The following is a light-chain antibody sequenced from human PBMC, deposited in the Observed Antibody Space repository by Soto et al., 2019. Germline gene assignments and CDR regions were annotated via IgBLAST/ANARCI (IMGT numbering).Light chain of an antibody. V-gene: IGLV1-44*01. CDR3: AAWDGSLNNVL. CDR2: GDN. Sequence: QSVLTQPPSASGTPGQRGTISCSGSASSIGTNTVNWYRQLPGTAPKLLIYGDNQRPSGLPDRFSGAKSGTSASLAISGLQSEDEAEYDCAAWDGSLNNVLYGGGTKVTVL. J-gene: IGLJ2*01. CDR1: ASSIGTNT.